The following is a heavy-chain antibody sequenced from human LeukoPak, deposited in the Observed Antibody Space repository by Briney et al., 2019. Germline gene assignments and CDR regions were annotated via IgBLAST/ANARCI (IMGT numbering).Heavy chain of an antibody. J-gene: IGHJ4*02. D-gene: IGHD6-19*01. V-gene: IGHV3-23*01. Sequence: GGSLRLSCAASGFSFSSYAMSWVRQAPGKGLEWVSAITGSGSSTFYADSVKGRFTISKDNSKNTLYLQMNSLRAEDTAVYYCAKRVSGWYLVDYWGQGALVTVSS. CDR2: ITGSGSST. CDR3: AKRVSGWYLVDY. CDR1: GFSFSSYA.